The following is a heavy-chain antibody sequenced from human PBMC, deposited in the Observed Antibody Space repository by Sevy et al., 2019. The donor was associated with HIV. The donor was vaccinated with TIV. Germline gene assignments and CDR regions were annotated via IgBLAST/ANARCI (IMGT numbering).Heavy chain of an antibody. CDR2: IYQDGSEK. CDR3: AREGSYGDYMLSYYYGMDV. D-gene: IGHD4-17*01. J-gene: IGHJ6*02. Sequence: GESLKISCAASGFSFRSYWMTWVRQAPGKGLEWVASIYQDGSEKYYMDSVKGRFTVSRDNAKNSLFLQMNSLGVEDTAVYYCAREGSYGDYMLSYYYGMDVWGQGTTVTVSS. V-gene: IGHV3-7*01. CDR1: GFSFRSYW.